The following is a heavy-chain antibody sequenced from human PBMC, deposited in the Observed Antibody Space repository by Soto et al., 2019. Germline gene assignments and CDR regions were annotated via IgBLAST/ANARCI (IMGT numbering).Heavy chain of an antibody. CDR3: ATFPLDRSSWTNPRYFDY. Sequence: QVQLQQWGAGLLKPAETLSLTCGVYGGSFSGYYWSWIRQPPGKGLECIGEINHSGFTNYNPSLKSRVTMSVDTSKDQFSLEMSSVTAADTAVYYCATFPLDRSSWTNPRYFDYWGQGTLVTVSS. D-gene: IGHD6-13*01. CDR1: GGSFSGYY. J-gene: IGHJ4*02. V-gene: IGHV4-34*01. CDR2: INHSGFT.